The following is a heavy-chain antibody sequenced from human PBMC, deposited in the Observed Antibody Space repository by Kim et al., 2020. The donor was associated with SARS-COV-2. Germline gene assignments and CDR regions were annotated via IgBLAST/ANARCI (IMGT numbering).Heavy chain of an antibody. V-gene: IGHV1-69*13. CDR3: ARSMVRGVMSPYGMDV. CDR1: GGTFSSYA. J-gene: IGHJ6*02. Sequence: SVKVSCKASGGTFSSYAISWVRQAPGQGLEWMGGIIPIFGTANYAQKFQGRVTITADESTSTAYMELSSLRSEDTAVYYCARSMVRGVMSPYGMDVWGQGTTVTVSS. CDR2: IIPIFGTA. D-gene: IGHD3-10*01.